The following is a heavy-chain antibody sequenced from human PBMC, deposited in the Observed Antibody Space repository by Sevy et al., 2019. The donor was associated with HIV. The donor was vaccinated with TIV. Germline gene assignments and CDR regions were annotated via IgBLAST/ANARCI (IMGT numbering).Heavy chain of an antibody. D-gene: IGHD2-2*01. CDR2: IGGSGGTT. CDR3: AKERRVLVPAADFDY. CDR1: GFTFITYA. J-gene: IGHJ4*02. Sequence: GGSLRLSCAASGFTFITYAMNWVRQAPGKGLEWVSTIGGSGGTTYYADSVKGRFTISRDNSKNTRLLQMNSLRAEDTAIYYCAKERRVLVPAADFDYWGQGTPVTVSS. V-gene: IGHV3-23*01.